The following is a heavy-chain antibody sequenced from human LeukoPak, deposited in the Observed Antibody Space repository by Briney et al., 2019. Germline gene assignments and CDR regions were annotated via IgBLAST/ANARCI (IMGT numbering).Heavy chain of an antibody. CDR3: TTAQRRRPESYFDY. V-gene: IGHV3-49*03. CDR1: GFSFGDYY. Sequence: PGGSLRLSCTASGFSFGDYYMNWFRQAPGKGLEWVGFIRSEAYGGTTEFAASVRGRFTISRDDSKSIAYLQMNSLTTEDTAVYYCTTAQRRRPESYFDYWGQGTLVTVSS. J-gene: IGHJ4*02. D-gene: IGHD1-1*01. CDR2: IRSEAYGGTT.